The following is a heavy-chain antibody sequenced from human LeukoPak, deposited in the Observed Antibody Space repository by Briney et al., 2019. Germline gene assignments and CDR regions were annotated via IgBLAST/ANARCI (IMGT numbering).Heavy chain of an antibody. D-gene: IGHD6-6*01. Sequence: GASVKVSCKASGYTFTSYYMHWVRQAPGQGLEWMGIINPSGGSTSYAQKFQGRVTMTRDTSTSTVYMELSSLRSEDTAVYYCAGGGSSSSSYYYYYMDVWGKGTTVTVSS. CDR2: INPSGGST. CDR1: GYTFTSYY. J-gene: IGHJ6*03. V-gene: IGHV1-46*01. CDR3: AGGGSSSSSYYYYYMDV.